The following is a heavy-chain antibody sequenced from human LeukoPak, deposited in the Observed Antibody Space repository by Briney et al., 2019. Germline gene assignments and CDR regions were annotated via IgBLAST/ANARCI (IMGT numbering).Heavy chain of an antibody. CDR3: ARDARGWSGFDY. CDR1: GGSISSYY. CDR2: ISYSGST. D-gene: IGHD3-3*01. J-gene: IGHJ4*02. Sequence: SETLSLTCTVSGGSISSYYWSWIRQPPGKGLEWIGYISYSGSTNYNPSLKSRVTISVDTSKNQFSLKLNSMTAADTAVYYCARDARGWSGFDYWGQGTLVTVSS. V-gene: IGHV4-59*01.